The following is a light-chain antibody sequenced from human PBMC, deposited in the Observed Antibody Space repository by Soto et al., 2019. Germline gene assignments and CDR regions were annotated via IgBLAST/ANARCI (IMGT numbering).Light chain of an antibody. J-gene: IGLJ1*01. Sequence: QSALTQPASVSGSPGQSITSSCTGTSSDVGAYNFVSWYHQHPGKVPKLMIFDVRHRPSGVSTRFSGSKSGNTASLTISGLQAEDEADYFCSSYTTSSTVVFGTGTSSPS. CDR1: SSDVGAYNF. CDR2: DVR. CDR3: SSYTTSSTVV. V-gene: IGLV2-14*01.